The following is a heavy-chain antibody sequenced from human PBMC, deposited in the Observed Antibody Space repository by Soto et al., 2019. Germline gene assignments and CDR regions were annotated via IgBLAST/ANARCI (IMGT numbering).Heavy chain of an antibody. D-gene: IGHD6-13*01. Sequence: QVQLQQWGAGLLKPSETLSLPCAVYGGSFSGYYWSWIRQPPGKGLEWIGEINHSGSTNYNPSLKSRVTISVDTSKNQFSLKLSSVTAADTAVYYCARGVAAAGTPGDYWGQGTLVTVSS. J-gene: IGHJ4*02. CDR2: INHSGST. CDR3: ARGVAAAGTPGDY. CDR1: GGSFSGYY. V-gene: IGHV4-34*01.